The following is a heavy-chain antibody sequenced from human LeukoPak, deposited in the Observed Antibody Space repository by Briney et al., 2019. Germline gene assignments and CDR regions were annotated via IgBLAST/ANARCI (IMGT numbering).Heavy chain of an antibody. J-gene: IGHJ4*02. D-gene: IGHD3-16*01. CDR2: IYTEGTT. CDR3: ASEGD. CDR1: GFTVSSNY. Sequence: PGGSLSLSCAVSGFTVSSNYFSWVRQAPGKGLEWVSVIYTEGTTYYADSVKGRFIISRDNSKNTVYLQMNSLRVADTAVYYCASEGDWGQGTLVTVSS. V-gene: IGHV3-66*02.